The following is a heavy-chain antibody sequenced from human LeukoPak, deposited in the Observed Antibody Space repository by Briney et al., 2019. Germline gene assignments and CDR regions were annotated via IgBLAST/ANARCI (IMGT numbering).Heavy chain of an antibody. V-gene: IGHV4-34*01. D-gene: IGHD6-13*01. CDR2: ISHSGST. J-gene: IGHJ1*01. Sequence: SETLSLTCAVYGGSFSGYYWSWIRQPPGKGLEWIGEISHSGSTHYDSSLKSRVTISVDTSTNQFSLKLSSVTAADTAIYYCARGRPRGLYTSNWTEYLHYWGQGTLVTVSS. CDR1: GGSFSGYY. CDR3: ARGRPRGLYTSNWTEYLHY.